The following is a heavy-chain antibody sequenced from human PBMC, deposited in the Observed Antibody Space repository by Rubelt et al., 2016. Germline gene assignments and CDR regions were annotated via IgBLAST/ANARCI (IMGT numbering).Heavy chain of an antibody. CDR1: GFSLSTSGMC. J-gene: IGHJ4*02. D-gene: IGHD1-1*01. CDR2: IDWDDDQ. Sequence: QVTLRESGPALVKPPQTLTLTCTFSGFSLSTSGMCVSWIRQPPGKALEWLALIDWDDDQYYSPSLRTRLTISKDTAKNQVVLTMTDMDPVDTATYYCARTQTETEPDYWGQGTLVTVSS. V-gene: IGHV2-70*01. CDR3: ARTQTETEPDY.